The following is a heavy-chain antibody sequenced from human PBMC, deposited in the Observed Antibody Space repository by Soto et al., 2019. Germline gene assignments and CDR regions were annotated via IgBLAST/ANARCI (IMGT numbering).Heavy chain of an antibody. CDR1: GYSISTGFN. CDR2: IFYSGST. CDR3: ARHKTTMLTVVSAFDP. V-gene: IGHV4-38-2*01. D-gene: IGHD3-22*01. J-gene: IGHJ5*02. Sequence: SETLSLTCAVSGYSISTGFNWAWIRQPPGKGLEWIGSIFYSGSTFYNPALKSRVTFSVDTSKNHFSLKLSSVTAADTAVYYCARHKTTMLTVVSAFDPWGQGTRVTVSS.